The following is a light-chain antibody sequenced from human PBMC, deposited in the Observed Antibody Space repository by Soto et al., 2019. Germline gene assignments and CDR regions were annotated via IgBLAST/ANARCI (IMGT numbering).Light chain of an antibody. V-gene: IGKV3-20*01. CDR1: QSVTNNY. Sequence: EVVLTQSPGTLSLSPGERATLSCRASQSVTNNYFAWYQQKPGQAPRLLIFGSSDRATGTPDRFSGSGSGTDFTLTIRRLEPEDSAVYYCQPYGSSPPYTFGQGTKLAIK. CDR3: QPYGSSPPYT. CDR2: GSS. J-gene: IGKJ2*01.